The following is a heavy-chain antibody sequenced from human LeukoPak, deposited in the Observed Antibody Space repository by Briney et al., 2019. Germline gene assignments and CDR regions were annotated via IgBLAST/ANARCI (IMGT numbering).Heavy chain of an antibody. CDR3: ARDPATVTSHFDY. CDR2: IWHDGSKT. CDR1: GFIFSRYD. V-gene: IGHV3-33*01. D-gene: IGHD4-17*01. J-gene: IGHJ4*02. Sequence: GTSLRLSCVASGFIFSRYDMHWVRQAPGKGLEWVALIWHDGSKTHYADSVKGRFTISRDDSKSTLYVQMNSPGVEDTAVYYCARDPATVTSHFDYWGQGALVTVSS.